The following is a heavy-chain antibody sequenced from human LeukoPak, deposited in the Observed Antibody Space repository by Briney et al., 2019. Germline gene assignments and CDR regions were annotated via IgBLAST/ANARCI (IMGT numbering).Heavy chain of an antibody. Sequence: ASVKVSCKASGYTFTSYAMHWVRQAPGQRPEWMGWINAGNGNTKYSQKFQGRVTITRDTSASTAYMELSSLRSEDTAVYYCARAMVRGPLGIDYWGQGTLVTVSS. CDR1: GYTFTSYA. D-gene: IGHD3-10*01. J-gene: IGHJ4*02. CDR3: ARAMVRGPLGIDY. CDR2: INAGNGNT. V-gene: IGHV1-3*01.